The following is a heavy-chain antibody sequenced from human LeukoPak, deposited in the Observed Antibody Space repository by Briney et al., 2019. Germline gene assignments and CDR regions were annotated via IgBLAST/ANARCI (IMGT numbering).Heavy chain of an antibody. Sequence: GGSLRLSCAVSGVIVSSDYMSWVRQAPGKGLEWVSVIYSGGNTYYADSVKGRFTISRDTSKNTLYLQMNSLGAEDTAIYYCVRHDWFDPWGQGTLVTVSS. V-gene: IGHV3-53*01. CDR2: IYSGGNT. CDR3: VRHDWFDP. CDR1: GVIVSSDY. J-gene: IGHJ5*02.